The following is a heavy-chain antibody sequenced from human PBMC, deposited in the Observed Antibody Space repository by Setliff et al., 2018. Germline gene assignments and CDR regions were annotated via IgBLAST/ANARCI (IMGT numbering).Heavy chain of an antibody. V-gene: IGHV4-59*01. CDR1: GGSISSYY. Sequence: SETLSLTCTVSGGSISSYYWSWIRQPPGKGLEWIGYIYYSGSTNYNPSLKSRVTISVDKPNNQFSLHLTSVTAADTAIYYCARYTGGYYYFDSWGQGTLVTVSS. CDR2: IYYSGST. D-gene: IGHD2-8*02. CDR3: ARYTGGYYYFDS. J-gene: IGHJ4*02.